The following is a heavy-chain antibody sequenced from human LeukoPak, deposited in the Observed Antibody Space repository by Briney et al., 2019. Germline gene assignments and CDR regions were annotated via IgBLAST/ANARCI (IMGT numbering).Heavy chain of an antibody. CDR1: GGSISSYY. CDR3: ARVGYDSSGWLSDAFDI. J-gene: IGHJ3*02. Sequence: SETLSLTCTVSGGSISSYYWSWIRQPAGKGLEWIGRIYTSGSTNYNPSLKSRVTMSVDTSKNQFSLKLSSVTAADTAVYYCARVGYDSSGWLSDAFDIWGQGTMVTVSS. CDR2: IYTSGST. D-gene: IGHD3-22*01. V-gene: IGHV4-4*07.